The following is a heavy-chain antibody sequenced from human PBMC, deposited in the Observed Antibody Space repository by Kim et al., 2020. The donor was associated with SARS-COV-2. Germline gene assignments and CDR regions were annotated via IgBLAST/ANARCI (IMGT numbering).Heavy chain of an antibody. D-gene: IGHD6-13*01. CDR1: GFTFSSYW. V-gene: IGHV3-7*03. CDR3: ARDHSTLAAAGTMWYFDY. CDR2: IKQDGSEK. Sequence: GGSLRLSCAASGFTFSSYWMSWVRQAPGKGLEWVANIKQDGSEKYYVDSVKGRFTISRDNAKNSLYLQMNSLRAEDTAVYYCARDHSTLAAAGTMWYFDYWGQGTLVTVSS. J-gene: IGHJ4*02.